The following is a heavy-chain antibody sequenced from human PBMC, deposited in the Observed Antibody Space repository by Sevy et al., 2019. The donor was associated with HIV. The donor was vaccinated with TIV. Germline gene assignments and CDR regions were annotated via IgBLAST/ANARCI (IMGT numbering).Heavy chain of an antibody. CDR1: GFDVSNNY. CDR3: ARDHGGVQDWYFDL. V-gene: IGHV3-53*01. D-gene: IGHD2-8*02. Sequence: GGSLRLSCAASGFDVSNNYMSWVRQAPGKGLEWVSVIYTGGSTYYADSVTGRFTMSRDTSKNRGYLQMDSLGAEDTAVYYCARDHGGVQDWYFDLWGRGTLVTVSS. CDR2: IYTGGST. J-gene: IGHJ2*01.